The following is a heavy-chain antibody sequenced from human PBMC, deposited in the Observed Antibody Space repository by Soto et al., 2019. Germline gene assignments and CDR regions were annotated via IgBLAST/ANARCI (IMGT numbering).Heavy chain of an antibody. V-gene: IGHV1-69*06. D-gene: IGHD4-17*01. Sequence: QVLLLQSGSEVKKPGSSVKVSCKASGDAFQSYAIHWVRQAPGQGLEYMGRIIPSYDRTKYAQKVQGRLTVTADMDPSTVYMELRSLRSEDTALYYCARDPTNDYGDDTFDYWGQGTKVIVSS. CDR1: GDAFQSYA. CDR3: ARDPTNDYGDDTFDY. CDR2: IIPSYDRT. J-gene: IGHJ4*02.